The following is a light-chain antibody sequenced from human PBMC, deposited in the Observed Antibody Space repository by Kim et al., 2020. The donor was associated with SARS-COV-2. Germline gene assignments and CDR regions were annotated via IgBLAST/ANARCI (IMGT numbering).Light chain of an antibody. CDR2: DDN. V-gene: IGLV6-57*03. CDR1: SGHVGRNY. CDR3: QTYDSVNHREV. Sequence: VICSCSRTSGHVGRNYVHWYHVRPGSAHRGVIYDDNQRPSGVPDRFSGSIDRAARTASLTISGLRAEDEADYYCQTYDSVNHREVFGGGTQLTVL. J-gene: IGLJ2*01.